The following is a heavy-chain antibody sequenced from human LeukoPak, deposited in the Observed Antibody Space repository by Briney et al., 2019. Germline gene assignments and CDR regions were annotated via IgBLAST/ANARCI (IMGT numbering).Heavy chain of an antibody. CDR1: GYTFTGYY. J-gene: IGHJ4*02. CDR3: ARDWWLRPKFDY. CDR2: INPNSGGT. D-gene: IGHD5-12*01. V-gene: IGHV1-2*02. Sequence: ASVKVSCKASGYTFTGYYMHWVRQAPGQGLEWMGWINPNSGGTNYAQKFQGRVTMTRDTSISTAYMELSRLRSDDTAVYYCARDWWLRPKFDYWGQGTLVTVSS.